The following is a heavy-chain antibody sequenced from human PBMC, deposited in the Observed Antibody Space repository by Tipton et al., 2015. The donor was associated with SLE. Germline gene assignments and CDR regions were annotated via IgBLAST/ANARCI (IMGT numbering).Heavy chain of an antibody. D-gene: IGHD2-21*01. V-gene: IGHV1-18*01. CDR3: TRGDHSWYFDF. Sequence: QSGAEVKKPGASVKVSCKASGYSFSNYGVSWVRQAPGLGLEWMGWISTYNGNTKYGQKVQDRVTMTRDTSTSAAYMELRSLRSDDTAVYYCTRGDHSWYFDFWGQGTLVTVSS. J-gene: IGHJ4*02. CDR1: GYSFSNYG. CDR2: ISTYNGNT.